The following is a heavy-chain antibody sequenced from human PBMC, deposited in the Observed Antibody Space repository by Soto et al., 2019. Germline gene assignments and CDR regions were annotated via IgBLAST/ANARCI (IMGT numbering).Heavy chain of an antibody. Sequence: QVQLVQSGAEVKKPGSSVKVSCKASGGTFSSYTISWVRQAPGQGLEWMGRIIPILGIANYAQKFQGRVTITADKSTSTAYMELSSLRSEDTAVYYCARAERGGSRFFRRFDPWGQGTLVTVSS. V-gene: IGHV1-69*02. CDR3: ARAERGGSRFFRRFDP. CDR1: GGTFSSYT. D-gene: IGHD3-3*01. J-gene: IGHJ5*02. CDR2: IIPILGIA.